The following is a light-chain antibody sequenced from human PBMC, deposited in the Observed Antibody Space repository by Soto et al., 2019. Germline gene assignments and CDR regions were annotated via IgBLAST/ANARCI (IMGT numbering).Light chain of an antibody. CDR2: DVS. J-gene: IGLJ1*01. V-gene: IGLV2-14*01. CDR3: VSYTTSASYV. Sequence: QSLLTQPASVSGSPGQSITISCTGTSSDVGGFIFVSWYQQHPGRAPKLMIYDVSNRPSGVSNRFSGSKSGNTASLTISGLQADDDADYYCVSYTTSASYVFGTGTKLTVL. CDR1: SSDVGGFIF.